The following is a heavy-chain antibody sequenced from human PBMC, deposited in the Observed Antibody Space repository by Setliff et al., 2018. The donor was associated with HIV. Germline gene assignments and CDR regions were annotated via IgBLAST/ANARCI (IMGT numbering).Heavy chain of an antibody. J-gene: IGHJ5*02. CDR2: IRNKANSYAT. Sequence: AGGSLRLSCAASGFTFSGSAMHWVRQASGKGLEWVGRIRNKANSYATAHAASVKGRFTISRDDSQNTAYLQMNSLRTEDTAVYFCAVSPDGDCATTKCANWFDPWGQGTQVTVSS. CDR1: GFTFSGSA. V-gene: IGHV3-73*01. CDR3: AVSPDGDCATTKCANWFDP. D-gene: IGHD4-17*01.